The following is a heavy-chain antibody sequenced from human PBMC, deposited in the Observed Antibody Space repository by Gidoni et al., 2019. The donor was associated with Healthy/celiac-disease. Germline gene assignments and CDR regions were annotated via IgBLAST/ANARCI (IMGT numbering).Heavy chain of an antibody. CDR3: ARDNHIAQQLARGAFDI. V-gene: IGHV4-31*03. Sequence: QVQLQESGPGLVKPSQTLSLTCTVSGGSISSGGYYWSWIRQHPGKGLEWIGYIYYSGSTYYNPSLKSRVTISVDTSKNQFSLKLSSVTAADTAVYYCARDNHIAQQLARGAFDIWGQGTMVTVSS. CDR2: IYYSGST. J-gene: IGHJ3*02. CDR1: GGSISSGGYY. D-gene: IGHD6-13*01.